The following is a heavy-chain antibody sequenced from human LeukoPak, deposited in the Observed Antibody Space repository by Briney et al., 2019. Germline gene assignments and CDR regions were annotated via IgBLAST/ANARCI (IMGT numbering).Heavy chain of an antibody. D-gene: IGHD6-13*01. CDR1: GGSISSSSYY. Sequence: SETLSLTCAVSGGSISSSSYYWGWIRQPPGKGLEWIGSIYYSGSTYYNPSLKSRVTISVDTSKNQFSLKLSSVTAADTAVYYCARRGGSSRYLYFDYWGQGTLVTVSS. J-gene: IGHJ4*02. CDR3: ARRGGSSRYLYFDY. V-gene: IGHV4-39*01. CDR2: IYYSGST.